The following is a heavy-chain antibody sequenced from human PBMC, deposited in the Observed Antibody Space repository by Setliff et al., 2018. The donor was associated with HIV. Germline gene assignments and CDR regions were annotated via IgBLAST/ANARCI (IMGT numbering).Heavy chain of an antibody. CDR2: LSHVGGT. CDR1: GYFISSGYY. CDR3: ARQLTTLDYFDY. Sequence: SETLSLTCAVSGYFISSGYYWGWIRQPPGKGLEWIGSLSHVGGTYYNPSLKSRVTISIDTAMNQFSLRLTSVTAADTAVYYCARQLTTLDYFDYWGQGTLVTVSS. D-gene: IGHD4-17*01. J-gene: IGHJ4*02. V-gene: IGHV4-38-2*01.